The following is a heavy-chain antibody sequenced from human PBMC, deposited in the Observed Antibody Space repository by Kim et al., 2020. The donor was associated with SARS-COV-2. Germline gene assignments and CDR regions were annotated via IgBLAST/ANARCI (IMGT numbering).Heavy chain of an antibody. D-gene: IGHD2-15*01. CDR3: ARERRGIAQVGGYYYFGIDI. Sequence: SETLSLTCSVSGGSINSGGYFWSWIRRHPGKGLEWIGHIHYSGPDYYNPSLKSRVSMSVDTSKNQFSLRLTSVTAADTAMYYCARERRGIAQVGGYYYFGIDIWGQVTTVILSS. J-gene: IGHJ6*02. CDR2: IHYSGPD. V-gene: IGHV4-31*03. CDR1: GGSINSGGYF.